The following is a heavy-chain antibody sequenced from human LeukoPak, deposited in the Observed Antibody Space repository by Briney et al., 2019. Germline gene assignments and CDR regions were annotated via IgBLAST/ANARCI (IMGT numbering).Heavy chain of an antibody. V-gene: IGHV3-11*01. CDR3: ARDRRLYYYDSSGYYYDY. D-gene: IGHD3-22*01. J-gene: IGHJ4*02. Sequence: PGGSLRLSCAASGFTFSDYYMSWIRQAPGKGLEWVSYISSSGSTIYYADSVKGRFTISRDNAKNSLYLQMNSLRAEDTAVYYCARDRRLYYYDSSGYYYDYWGQGTLVTVSS. CDR2: ISSSGSTI. CDR1: GFTFSDYY.